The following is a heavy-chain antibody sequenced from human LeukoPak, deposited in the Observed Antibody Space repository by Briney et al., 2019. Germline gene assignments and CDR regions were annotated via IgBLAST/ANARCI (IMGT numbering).Heavy chain of an antibody. CDR3: AKAPYYYDSSGYRNYMDA. CDR1: GFTFSSYA. V-gene: IGHV3-23*01. CDR2: ISGSGGST. D-gene: IGHD3-22*01. J-gene: IGHJ6*03. Sequence: GGSLRLSCAASGFTFSSYAMSWVRQAPGKGLEWVSAISGSGGSTYYADSVKGRFTISRDNSKNTLYLQMNSLRAEDTAVYYCAKAPYYYDSSGYRNYMDAWGKGTTVTVSS.